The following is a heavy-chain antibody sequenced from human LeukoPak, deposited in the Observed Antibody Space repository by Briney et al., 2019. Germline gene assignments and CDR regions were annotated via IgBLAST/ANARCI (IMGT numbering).Heavy chain of an antibody. V-gene: IGHV3-74*01. J-gene: IGHJ4*02. CDR2: INTDGSST. D-gene: IGHD5-18*01. CDR1: GFTFSMYW. Sequence: GGSRRLSCAASGFTFSMYWMHWVRQAPGKGLVWVSRINTDGSSTNYADSVKGRFTISRDNSKNTLYLQMNSLRAEDTAVYYCARGSWIQLWGDYWGQGTLVTVSS. CDR3: ARGSWIQLWGDY.